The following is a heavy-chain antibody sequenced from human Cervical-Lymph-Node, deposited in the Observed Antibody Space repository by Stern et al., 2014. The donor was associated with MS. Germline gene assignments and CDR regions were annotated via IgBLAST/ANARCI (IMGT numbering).Heavy chain of an antibody. CDR1: GSTFRTDY. V-gene: IGHV1-46*01. Sequence: DQLVESGAEVKEPGASVTVSCKASGSTFRTDYFHWVRQAPGQGFEWMGIINPSGGTTNYAQKFQGRVAMTRETSTSTLYMDLSSLRSEDTAVYYCFGSGSNADYWGQGTLITVSS. D-gene: IGHD3-10*01. CDR3: FGSGSNADY. J-gene: IGHJ4*02. CDR2: INPSGGTT.